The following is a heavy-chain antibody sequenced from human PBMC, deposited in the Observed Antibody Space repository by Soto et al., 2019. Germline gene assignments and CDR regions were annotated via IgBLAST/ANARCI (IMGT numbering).Heavy chain of an antibody. CDR1: GGTFGNSA. V-gene: IGHV1-69*13. Sequence: SVKVSCKASGGTFGNSAISWVRQAPGQGLEWMGVIIPIFPSPDYAQKFQGRVTITADESTSTAYMELTSLGSDDTAVYYCARELNAYYYGSGPLAYYYYYGMDVWGQGTTVTVS. CDR3: ARELNAYYYGSGPLAYYYYYGMDV. D-gene: IGHD3-10*01. J-gene: IGHJ6*02. CDR2: IIPIFPSP.